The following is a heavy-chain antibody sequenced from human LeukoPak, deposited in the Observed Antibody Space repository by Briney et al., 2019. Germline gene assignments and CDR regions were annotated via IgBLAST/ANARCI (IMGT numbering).Heavy chain of an antibody. D-gene: IGHD3-22*01. V-gene: IGHV3-23*01. CDR1: GFTFSSYA. J-gene: IGHJ5*02. CDR2: ISGSGGST. Sequence: GGSLRLSCAASGFTFSSYAMSWVRQAPGKGLEWVSAISGSGGSTYYADSVKGRFTISRDNSKNTLYLQMNSLRAEDTAVYYCAKDNVYYDSSGYYNWFDPWGQGTLATVSS. CDR3: AKDNVYYDSSGYYNWFDP.